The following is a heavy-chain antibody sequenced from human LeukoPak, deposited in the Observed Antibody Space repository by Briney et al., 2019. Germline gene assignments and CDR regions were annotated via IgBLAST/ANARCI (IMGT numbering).Heavy chain of an antibody. J-gene: IGHJ5*02. CDR3: ARGGIAAAGNGENWFDP. CDR1: GYTFTSYY. D-gene: IGHD6-13*01. CDR2: INPSGGST. Sequence: GASVKVSCKASGYTFTSYYMHWVRQAPGQGLEWMGIINPSGGSTSYAQKFQGRVTMTRDTSTSTVYMELSSLRSEDTAVHYCARGGIAAAGNGENWFDPWGQGTLVTVSS. V-gene: IGHV1-46*01.